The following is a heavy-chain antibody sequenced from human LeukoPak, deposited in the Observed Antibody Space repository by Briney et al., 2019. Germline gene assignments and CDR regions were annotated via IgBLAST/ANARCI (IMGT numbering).Heavy chain of an antibody. CDR3: ARDNTYFDY. Sequence: GGSLRLSCAASGFTFSRYAMSWVRQAPGKGLEWVSAISGSGGSTYYAGSVKGRFTISRDNSKNTLYLQMNSLRAEDTAVYYCARDNTYFDYWGQGTLVTVPS. V-gene: IGHV3-23*01. CDR2: ISGSGGST. J-gene: IGHJ4*02. CDR1: GFTFSRYA. D-gene: IGHD2/OR15-2a*01.